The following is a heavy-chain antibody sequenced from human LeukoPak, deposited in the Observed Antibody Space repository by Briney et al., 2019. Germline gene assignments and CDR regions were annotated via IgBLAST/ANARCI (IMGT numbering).Heavy chain of an antibody. CDR2: ISGSGGST. CDR3: AKVWDVLRYFDWLLYLDY. CDR1: GFTFSSYA. J-gene: IGHJ4*02. D-gene: IGHD3-9*01. Sequence: GGSLRLSCAASGFTFSSYAMSWVRQAPGKGLEWVSAISGSGGSTYYADSVKGRFTISRDNSKNTLYLQMNSLRAEEMAGYYCAKVWDVLRYFDWLLYLDYWGQGTLVTVSS. V-gene: IGHV3-23*01.